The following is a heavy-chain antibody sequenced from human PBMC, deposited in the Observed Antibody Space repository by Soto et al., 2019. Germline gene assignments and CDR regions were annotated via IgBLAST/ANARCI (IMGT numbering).Heavy chain of an antibody. CDR1: GVTFSSYA. D-gene: IGHD6-19*01. CDR2: IIPIFGTA. J-gene: IGHJ3*01. CDR3: ARAQSGSGWHCAFDL. Sequence: QVQLVQSVAEVKKPGSSVKVSCKASGVTFSSYAISWVRQAPGQGLEWMGGIIPIFGTANYAKKFQGRVTITADESTSTAYMELSSLRSEDTAVYYCARAQSGSGWHCAFDLWGQGTMVTVSS. V-gene: IGHV1-69*12.